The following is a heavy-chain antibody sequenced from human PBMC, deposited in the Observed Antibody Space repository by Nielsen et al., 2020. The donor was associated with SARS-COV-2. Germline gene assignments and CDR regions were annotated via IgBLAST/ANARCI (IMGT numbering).Heavy chain of an antibody. D-gene: IGHD3-3*01. CDR2: IRSKAYGGTT. J-gene: IGHJ4*02. Sequence: SLRLSCTASGFTFGDYAMSWVRQAPGKGLEWVGFIRSKAYGGTTEYAASVKGRFTISRDDSKNTLYLQMNSLKTEDTAVYYCTTGPPYYDFWSGYFSDVDYWGQGTLVTVSS. CDR1: GFTFGDYA. V-gene: IGHV3-49*04. CDR3: TTGPPYYDFWSGYFSDVDY.